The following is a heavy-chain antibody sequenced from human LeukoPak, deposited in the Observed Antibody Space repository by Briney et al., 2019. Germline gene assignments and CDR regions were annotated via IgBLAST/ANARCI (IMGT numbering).Heavy chain of an antibody. V-gene: IGHV5-51*01. D-gene: IGHD4-17*01. CDR1: GYSFSDSW. J-gene: IGHJ4*02. CDR2: IYPGDSDT. Sequence: GESLKISCKGSGYSFSDSWIGWVRQMPGKGLEWMGIIYPGDSDTRYSPSFQGQFTISADKSISTAYLQWSSLKATDTAMYYCARQYGRPFDYWGQGTLVTVSS. CDR3: ARQYGRPFDY.